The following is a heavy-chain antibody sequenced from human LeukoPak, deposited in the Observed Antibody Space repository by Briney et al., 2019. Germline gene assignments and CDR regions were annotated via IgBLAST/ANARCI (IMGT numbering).Heavy chain of an antibody. CDR2: IYYSGST. D-gene: IGHD4-17*01. Sequence: PSETLSLTCTVSGGSISSYYCSWIRQPPGKGREWIGYIYYSGSTNYNPSLKSRVTISVDTSKNQFSLRLSSVTAADTAVYYCAREPTVTPDAFDIWGQGTMVTVSS. V-gene: IGHV4-59*01. J-gene: IGHJ3*02. CDR1: GGSISSYY. CDR3: AREPTVTPDAFDI.